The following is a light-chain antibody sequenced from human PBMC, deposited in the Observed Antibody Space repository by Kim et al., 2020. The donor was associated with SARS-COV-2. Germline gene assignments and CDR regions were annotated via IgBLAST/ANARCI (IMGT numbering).Light chain of an antibody. CDR2: GAS. Sequence: LSRGERATLSCRASQSVSSSYLAWYQQKPGQAPRLLIYGASSRATGIPDRFSGSGSGTDFTLTISRLEPEDFAVYYWQQYGSSPRTFGQGTKREI. CDR1: QSVSSSY. CDR3: QQYGSSPRT. V-gene: IGKV3-20*01. J-gene: IGKJ2*01.